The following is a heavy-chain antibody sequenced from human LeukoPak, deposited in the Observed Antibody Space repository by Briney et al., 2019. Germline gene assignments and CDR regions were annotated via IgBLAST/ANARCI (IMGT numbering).Heavy chain of an antibody. Sequence: GGSLRLSCEASGFSFSSYNMDWVRQTPGKGLEWISSITTSSSYTFYADSVKGRFTISRDNAKNSLYLQMNSLRAEDTAVYFCARVKQQLVRLLGRDTTYYYYYYMDVWGKGTTVTVSS. CDR1: GFSFSSYN. CDR2: ITTSSSYT. D-gene: IGHD6-13*01. CDR3: ARVKQQLVRLLGRDTTYYYYYYMDV. J-gene: IGHJ6*03. V-gene: IGHV3-21*01.